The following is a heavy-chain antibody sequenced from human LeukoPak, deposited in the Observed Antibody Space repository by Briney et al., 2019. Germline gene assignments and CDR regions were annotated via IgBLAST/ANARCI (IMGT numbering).Heavy chain of an antibody. D-gene: IGHD7-27*01. V-gene: IGHV1-46*01. CDR1: GYTFTSYY. CDR3: ARGPNWGFDY. Sequence: RASVKVSCKASGYTFTSYYMHWVRQAPGQGLEWMGIINPSGGSTSYAQKFQGRVTMTRNTSISTAYMELSSLRSEDTAVYYCARGPNWGFDYWGQGTLVTVSS. J-gene: IGHJ4*02. CDR2: INPSGGST.